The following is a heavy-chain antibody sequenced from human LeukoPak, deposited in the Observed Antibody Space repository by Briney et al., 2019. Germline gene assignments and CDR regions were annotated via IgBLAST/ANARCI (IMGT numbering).Heavy chain of an antibody. CDR1: GYTFTSYY. Sequence: GASVKVFCKASGYTFTSYYMHWVRQPPGQGLEWMGIINPSGGSTSYAQKFQGRVTMTRDMSTSTVYMEQSSLRSEDTAVYYCARDGAFDIWGQGTMVTVSS. CDR2: INPSGGST. V-gene: IGHV1-46*01. J-gene: IGHJ3*02. CDR3: ARDGAFDI.